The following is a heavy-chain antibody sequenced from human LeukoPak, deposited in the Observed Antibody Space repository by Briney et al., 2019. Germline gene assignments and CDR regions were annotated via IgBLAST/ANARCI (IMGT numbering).Heavy chain of an antibody. J-gene: IGHJ4*02. D-gene: IGHD2-2*02. CDR1: GFTFSSYG. V-gene: IGHV3-33*06. CDR2: IWYDGSNK. Sequence: GRSLRLSCAASGFTFSSYGMQWVRQAPGKGLEWVAVIWYDGSNKYYADSVKGRFTISRDNSKNTLYLQMNSLRAEDTAVYYCAKDGECSSTSCYTQDLLDYWGPGTLVTVSS. CDR3: AKDGECSSTSCYTQDLLDY.